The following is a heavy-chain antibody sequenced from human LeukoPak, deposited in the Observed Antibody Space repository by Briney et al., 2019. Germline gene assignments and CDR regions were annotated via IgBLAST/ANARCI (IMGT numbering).Heavy chain of an antibody. CDR2: INHSGST. CDR1: GGSFSGYY. CDR3: ARGYGVGDY. J-gene: IGHJ4*02. V-gene: IGHV4-34*01. D-gene: IGHD4-17*01. Sequence: SETLSLTCAVYGGSFSGYYWSWIRQPRGKGLEWIGEINHSGSTNYYPSLKSRVTISVDTSKNQFSLKLSSVTAADTAVYYCARGYGVGDYWGQGTLVTVSS.